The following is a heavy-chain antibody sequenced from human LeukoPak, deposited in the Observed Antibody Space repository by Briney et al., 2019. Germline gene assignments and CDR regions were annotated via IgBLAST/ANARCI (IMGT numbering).Heavy chain of an antibody. CDR1: GYTFTSYY. D-gene: IGHD2-15*01. J-gene: IGHJ4*02. CDR2: INPSGGST. CDR3: ARDGGGGYCSGGSCYYFDY. Sequence: GASVKVSCKASGYTFTSYYMHWVRQAPGQGLEWMGIINPSGGSTSYAQKFQGRVTMTRDMSTSTVYMELSSLRSEDTAVYYCARDGGGGYCSGGSCYYFDYWGQGTLVTVSS. V-gene: IGHV1-46*01.